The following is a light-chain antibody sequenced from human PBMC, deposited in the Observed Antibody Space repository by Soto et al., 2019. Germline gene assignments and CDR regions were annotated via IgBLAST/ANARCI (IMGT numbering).Light chain of an antibody. Sequence: QSTLTQPPSASGSLGQSVTISCTGTSSDVGGYNYVSWYQQHPGKAPKLMISGVSERPSGVPDRFSGSKSGNTASLTVSGLQAEDEADYYCSSYAGSDNWVFGGGTKVTV. CDR2: GVS. J-gene: IGLJ2*01. CDR3: SSYAGSDNWV. V-gene: IGLV2-8*01. CDR1: SSDVGGYNY.